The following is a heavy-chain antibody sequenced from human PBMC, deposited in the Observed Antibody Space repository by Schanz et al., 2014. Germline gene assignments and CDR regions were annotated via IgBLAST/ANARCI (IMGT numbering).Heavy chain of an antibody. V-gene: IGHV3-23*01. J-gene: IGHJ4*02. Sequence: EQLLESGGGLVQPGGSLRLSCAASGFPFNSYAMTWVRQAPGKGLEWVSGISGSGGSTYYADSVKGRFTISRDNSKNTLYLQMNSLRAEDTAVYYCAKDLLYGAPMPLNHLDYWGQGTQVTVSS. CDR2: ISGSGGST. CDR3: AKDLLYGAPMPLNHLDY. CDR1: GFPFNSYA. D-gene: IGHD2-2*01.